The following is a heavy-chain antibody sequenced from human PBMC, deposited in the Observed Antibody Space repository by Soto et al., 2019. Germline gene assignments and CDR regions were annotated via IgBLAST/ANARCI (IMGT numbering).Heavy chain of an antibody. Sequence: ASVKVSCKASGYTFTGYYIHCVRQAPGQGLEWMGWINPNSGGTNYAQKFQGWVTMTRDTSISTAYMELSRLRSDDTAVYYCAREHSIVGATTNLGGMDVWGQGTTVTVSS. D-gene: IGHD1-26*01. CDR3: AREHSIVGATTNLGGMDV. CDR2: INPNSGGT. CDR1: GYTFTGYY. J-gene: IGHJ6*02. V-gene: IGHV1-2*04.